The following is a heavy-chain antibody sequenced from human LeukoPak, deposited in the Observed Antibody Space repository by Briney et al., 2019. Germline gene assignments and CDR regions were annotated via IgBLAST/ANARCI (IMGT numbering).Heavy chain of an antibody. J-gene: IGHJ4*02. Sequence: VASVKVSCTASGYTFTSYGISWVRQAPGQGLEWMGWISAYNGNTNYAQKLQGRVTMTTDTSTSTAYMELRSLRSDDTAVYYCARGAVSSALIAAAGTFDYWGQGTLVTVSS. V-gene: IGHV1-18*01. CDR2: ISAYNGNT. D-gene: IGHD6-13*01. CDR3: ARGAVSSALIAAAGTFDY. CDR1: GYTFTSYG.